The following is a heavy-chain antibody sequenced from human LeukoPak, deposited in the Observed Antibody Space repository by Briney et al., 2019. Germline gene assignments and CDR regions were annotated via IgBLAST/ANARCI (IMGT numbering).Heavy chain of an antibody. Sequence: GGSLRLSCAASGFTVSSNYISWVRQAPGKGLEWVSVIYSGGSTYYADSVKGRFTISRDNSKNTLYLQMNSLRAEDTAVYYCARSHYDFWSGYYFDPWGQGTLVTVSS. CDR2: IYSGGST. V-gene: IGHV3-53*01. CDR1: GFTVSSNY. CDR3: ARSHYDFWSGYYFDP. J-gene: IGHJ5*02. D-gene: IGHD3-3*01.